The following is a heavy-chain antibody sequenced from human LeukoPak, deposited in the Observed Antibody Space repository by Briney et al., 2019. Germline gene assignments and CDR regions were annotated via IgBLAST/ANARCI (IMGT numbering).Heavy chain of an antibody. CDR2: IYTSGST. CDR3: ARGSDYYDSSEFDY. Sequence: SETLSLTCTVSGGSISSYYWSWIRQPAGKGPEWIGRIYTSGSTNYNPSLKSRVTMSVDTSKNQFSLKLSSVTAADTAVYYCARGSDYYDSSEFDYWGQGTLVTVSS. J-gene: IGHJ4*02. CDR1: GGSISSYY. D-gene: IGHD3-22*01. V-gene: IGHV4-4*07.